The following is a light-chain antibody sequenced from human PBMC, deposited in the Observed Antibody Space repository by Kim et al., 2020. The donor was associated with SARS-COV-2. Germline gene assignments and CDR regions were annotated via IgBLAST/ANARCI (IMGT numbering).Light chain of an antibody. Sequence: EIVLTQSPGTLSLSPGERAALSCRASQSVSSCYLAWYQQKPGQSPRLLIYGVSSRAPGIPDRFIGGGSGTDFTLTISRLEPEDFAVYYCQHYGGSLFSFGQGTKLEI. CDR3: QHYGGSLFS. CDR1: QSVSSCY. J-gene: IGKJ2*03. V-gene: IGKV3-20*01. CDR2: GVS.